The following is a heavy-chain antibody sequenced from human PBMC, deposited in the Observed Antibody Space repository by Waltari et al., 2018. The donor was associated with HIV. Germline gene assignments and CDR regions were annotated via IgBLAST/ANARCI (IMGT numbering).Heavy chain of an antibody. CDR2: ICPGDSYT. Sequence: EVQLVQAGAEVKKPGESLKISCKGSGYSFTSYWIGWVRQMPGKGPEWMGIICPGDSYTRYSPSVQGQVTIAADNSTSTAYLQWSSLQSSDTAMYYCARRGGYYDSFGGNWFDPWGQGTLVTVSS. D-gene: IGHD3-22*01. V-gene: IGHV5-51*03. CDR3: ARRGGYYDSFGGNWFDP. CDR1: GYSFTSYW. J-gene: IGHJ5*02.